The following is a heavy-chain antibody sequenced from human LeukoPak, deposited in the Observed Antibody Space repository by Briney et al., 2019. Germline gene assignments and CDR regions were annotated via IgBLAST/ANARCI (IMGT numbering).Heavy chain of an antibody. CDR2: IYYSGST. CDR3: ARETYSSTLGKYYFDY. J-gene: IGHJ4*02. Sequence: SETLSLTCTVSGGSISSYYWSWIRQPPGKGLEWIGYIYYSGSTNYNPSLKSRVTISVDTSKKQFSLRLSSVTAADTAVYYCARETYSSTLGKYYFDYWGQGTLVTVSS. D-gene: IGHD6-19*01. CDR1: GGSISSYY. V-gene: IGHV4-59*01.